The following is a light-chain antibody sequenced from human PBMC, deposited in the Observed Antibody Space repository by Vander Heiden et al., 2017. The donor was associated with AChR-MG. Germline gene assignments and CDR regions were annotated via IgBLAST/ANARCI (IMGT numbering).Light chain of an antibody. CDR3: QQSYSTPH. V-gene: IGKV1-39*01. Sequence: TRLTKSPSSLSASVGDRVTITCRASQGISNYLDWYQQEPGKAPKLLISAASSLQSGVPSRFSGSGSGTDFTLTISSLQPEDFATYYCQQSYSTPHFGQGTKLEIK. J-gene: IGKJ2*01. CDR2: AAS. CDR1: QGISNY.